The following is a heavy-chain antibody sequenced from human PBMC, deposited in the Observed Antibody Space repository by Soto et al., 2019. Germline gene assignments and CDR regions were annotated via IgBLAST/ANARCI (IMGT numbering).Heavy chain of an antibody. Sequence: QVQLEQSGAEVKKPGASVKVSCEASGGTLSDHGVAWMRQAPGQGLEWMGGTNPVSNTAKYAQKCQGRVTVTADKFTTTAYMELSSLTSEDTAFYFCARRVYGSGNYYTGPSAFDIWGQGTMVIVSS. CDR2: TNPVSNTA. J-gene: IGHJ3*02. D-gene: IGHD3-10*01. CDR3: ARRVYGSGNYYTGPSAFDI. V-gene: IGHV1-69*06. CDR1: GGTLSDHG.